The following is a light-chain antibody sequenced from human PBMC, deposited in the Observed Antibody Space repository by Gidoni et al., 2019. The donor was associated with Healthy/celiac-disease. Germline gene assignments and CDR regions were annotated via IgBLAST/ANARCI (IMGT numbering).Light chain of an antibody. CDR1: QSVSRY. CDR3: QQRSNWLYT. V-gene: IGKV3-11*01. Sequence: EIVLTQSPATLSLSPGERATLSCRASQSVSRYLAWYQQKPGQAPRRLIYDASNRATGIPARFSGSGSGTDFTLTISSLEPEDFAVYYCQQRSNWLYTFGQGTKLEIK. J-gene: IGKJ2*01. CDR2: DAS.